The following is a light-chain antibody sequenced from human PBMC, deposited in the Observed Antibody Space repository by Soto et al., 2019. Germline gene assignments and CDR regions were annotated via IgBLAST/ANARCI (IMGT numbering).Light chain of an antibody. J-gene: IGKJ5*01. CDR3: QQYGSSPIT. Sequence: EIVLTQSPGTLSLSPGERATLSCRASQSVSSNYLGWYQQKPGQAPRLLIYGASSRATGIPDRFSGSGSGTDFSLTISRLETEDFAVYYCQQYGSSPITFGQGARLEIK. V-gene: IGKV3-20*01. CDR2: GAS. CDR1: QSVSSNY.